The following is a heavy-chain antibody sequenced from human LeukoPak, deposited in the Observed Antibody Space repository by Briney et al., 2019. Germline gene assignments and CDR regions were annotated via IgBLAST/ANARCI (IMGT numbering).Heavy chain of an antibody. CDR1: GFTFSSYW. CDR2: INSDGSST. CDR3: AREYYYDSSGYYTGYYYYGMDV. Sequence: PGGSLRLSCAASGFTFSSYWMHWVRQAPGKGLVWVSRINSDGSSTSYADSVKGRFTISRDNAKNTLYLQMNSLRAEDTAVYHCAREYYYDSSGYYTGYYYYGMDVWGQGTTVTVSS. D-gene: IGHD3-22*01. V-gene: IGHV3-74*01. J-gene: IGHJ6*02.